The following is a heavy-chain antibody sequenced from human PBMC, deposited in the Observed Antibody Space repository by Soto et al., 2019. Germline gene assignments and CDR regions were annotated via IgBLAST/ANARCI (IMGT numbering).Heavy chain of an antibody. V-gene: IGHV2-5*02. CDR1: GFSLSTSGVG. CDR2: IYWDDDK. Sequence: QITLNESGPTLVKPTQTLSLTCTFSGFSLSTSGVGVGWIRQPPGKALEWLALIYWDDDKRYRPSLKSRLTITKDTSKKQVVLTMTNLDPVDTATYYCARSYYDILTGSYYYYFDYWGQGTLVTVSS. J-gene: IGHJ4*02. CDR3: ARSYYDILTGSYYYYFDY. D-gene: IGHD3-9*01.